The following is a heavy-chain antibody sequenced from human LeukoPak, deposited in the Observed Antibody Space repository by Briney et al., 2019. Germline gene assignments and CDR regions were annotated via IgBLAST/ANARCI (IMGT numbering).Heavy chain of an antibody. D-gene: IGHD3-22*01. V-gene: IGHV3-74*01. CDR3: ARDLGQYYDTSDNWFDP. CDR2: INSDGINT. CDR1: GFTFSNYW. Sequence: GGSLRLSCAASGFTFSNYWMHWVRQAPGKGLVWVSRINSDGINTSYADSVKGRFTISRDNAKNTLNLQMNSLRAEDTAVYYCARDLGQYYDTSDNWFDPWGRGTLVTVSS. J-gene: IGHJ5*02.